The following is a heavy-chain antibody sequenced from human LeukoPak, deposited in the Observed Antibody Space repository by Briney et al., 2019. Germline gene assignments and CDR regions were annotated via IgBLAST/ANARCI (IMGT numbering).Heavy chain of an antibody. Sequence: GGSLRLSCAASGFPFSSYWMHWVRQAPGKGLVWVSRINSDGSSTSYADSVKGRFTISRDNAKNTLYLQMNSLRAEDTAVYYCARERLSPNWFDPWGQGTLVTVSS. D-gene: IGHD3-16*02. CDR1: GFPFSSYW. CDR3: ARERLSPNWFDP. J-gene: IGHJ5*02. V-gene: IGHV3-74*01. CDR2: INSDGSST.